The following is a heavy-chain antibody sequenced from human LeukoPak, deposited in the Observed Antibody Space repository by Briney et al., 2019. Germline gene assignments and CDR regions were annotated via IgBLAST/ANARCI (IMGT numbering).Heavy chain of an antibody. CDR2: ISSGSTYI. D-gene: IGHD2-2*01. V-gene: IGHV3-21*01. Sequence: GGSLRLSCAASGFSFSSYSMKWVRQPPGEGLEWVSSISSGSTYIYYADSVKGRFTISRDNAKNSLYLQVSTLRAEDTAVYYCAREISSSTSFDYWGQGTLVTVSS. CDR3: AREISSSTSFDY. J-gene: IGHJ4*02. CDR1: GFSFSSYS.